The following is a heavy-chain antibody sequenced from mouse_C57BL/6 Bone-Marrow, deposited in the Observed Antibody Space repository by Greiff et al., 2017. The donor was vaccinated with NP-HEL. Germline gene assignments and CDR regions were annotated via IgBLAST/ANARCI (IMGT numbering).Heavy chain of an antibody. V-gene: IGHV1-81*01. J-gene: IGHJ3*01. CDR2: IYPRSGNT. D-gene: IGHD1-1*01. CDR3: ARECCYGSSGAWVAY. Sequence: QVQLQQSGAELARPGASVKLSCKASGYTFPSHGISWVQQRTGQGLEWIGEIYPRSGNTSYNDKFKGTDTLTADKSPSTAYMELRSVTSEDSAGYFFARECCYGSSGAWVAYWGQGTLVTVSA. CDR1: GYTFPSHG.